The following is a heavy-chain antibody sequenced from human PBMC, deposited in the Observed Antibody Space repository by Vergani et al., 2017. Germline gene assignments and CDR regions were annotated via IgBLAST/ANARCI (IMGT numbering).Heavy chain of an antibody. CDR1: GYTFTGYY. J-gene: IGHJ5*02. Sequence: QVQLVQSGAEVKKPGASVKVSCKASGYTFTGYYMHWVRQAPGQGLEWMGGIIPIFGTANYAQKFQGRVTITADESTSTAYLELSSLRSEDTAVYCCARMLDTGGYSSCWYWFDPWGQGTLVTVSS. V-gene: IGHV1-69*01. CDR2: IIPIFGTA. CDR3: ARMLDTGGYSSCWYWFDP. D-gene: IGHD6-19*01.